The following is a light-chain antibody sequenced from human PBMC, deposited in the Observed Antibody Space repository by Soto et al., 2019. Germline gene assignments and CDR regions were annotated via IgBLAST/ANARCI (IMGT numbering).Light chain of an antibody. J-gene: IGLJ2*01. Sequence: QAVVTQPPSVSGAPGQRVTISCTGSSSNIGAGYEVHWYQQLPGTAPKLLIYGNSNRPSGVPDRFSGSKSGTSASLAITGLQAEDEADYYCQSYDSSLNGVVFGGGTKLTVL. CDR2: GNS. V-gene: IGLV1-40*01. CDR1: SSNIGAGYE. CDR3: QSYDSSLNGVV.